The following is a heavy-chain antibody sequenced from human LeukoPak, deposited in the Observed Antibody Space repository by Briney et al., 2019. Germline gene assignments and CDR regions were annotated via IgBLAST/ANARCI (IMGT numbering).Heavy chain of an antibody. J-gene: IGHJ3*02. Sequence: PSELRSFTRKAHGVYISSSSYCSGWIREPPGKWLEIIGSIYYNENTYSNPSLRSRLTIPVDTSTRQFSLRLNSDTAADTAVYYGARQLAAGNDAVDIWGQGTMVTVSS. D-gene: IGHD6-13*01. CDR1: GVYISSSSYC. V-gene: IGHV4-39*01. CDR2: IYYNENT. CDR3: ARQLAAGNDAVDI.